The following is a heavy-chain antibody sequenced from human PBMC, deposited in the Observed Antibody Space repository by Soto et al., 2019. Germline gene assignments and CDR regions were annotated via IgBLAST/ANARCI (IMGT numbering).Heavy chain of an antibody. CDR2: IYWNDEK. CDR3: AHRLRWLANFDY. J-gene: IGHJ4*02. D-gene: IGHD6-19*01. CDR1: GFSLTTSGVG. Sequence: QITLKESGPTLVKPTQTLTLTCTFSGFSLTTSGVGVGWIRQPPGKALEWLALIYWNDEKRYSPSLKSRLTINKDTSRNQVVLTMTNMDPVDTATYYCAHRLRWLANFDYWGQGTLVTVSS. V-gene: IGHV2-5*01.